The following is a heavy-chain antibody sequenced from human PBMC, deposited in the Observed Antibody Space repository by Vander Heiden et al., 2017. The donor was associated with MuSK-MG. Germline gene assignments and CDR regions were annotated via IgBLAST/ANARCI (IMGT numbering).Heavy chain of an antibody. J-gene: IGHJ5*02. CDR1: GFTFSSYA. Sequence: EVQLLESGGGLVQPGGSLRLSCAASGFTFSSYALGWGRQAPGKGLEWVSAISGSGGSTYYAESVKGRCTISRDNSKNTLYLQMKSLRAEDTAVYYCAKDRGYSSGWDGLGGWFDPWGQGTLVTVSS. D-gene: IGHD6-19*01. V-gene: IGHV3-23*01. CDR2: ISGSGGST. CDR3: AKDRGYSSGWDGLGGWFDP.